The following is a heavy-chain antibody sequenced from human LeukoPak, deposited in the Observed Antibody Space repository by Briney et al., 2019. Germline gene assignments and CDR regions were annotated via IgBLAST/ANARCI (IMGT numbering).Heavy chain of an antibody. D-gene: IGHD5-18*01. CDR2: FSYSGST. CDR3: ARAGGVHDTPMDLDY. CDR1: GASISSHY. J-gene: IGHJ4*02. V-gene: IGHV4-59*11. Sequence: PSETLSLTCTVSGASISSHYWSWIRQPPGKGLEWIGDFSYSGSTNYNPSLKSRVTISADTSKNQFSLKLSSVTAADTAVYHCARAGGVHDTPMDLDYWGQGILVTVSS.